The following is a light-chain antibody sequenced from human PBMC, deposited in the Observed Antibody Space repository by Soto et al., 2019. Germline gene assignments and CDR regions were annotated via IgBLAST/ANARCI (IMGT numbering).Light chain of an antibody. CDR1: QSISSW. Sequence: DIQMTQSPSTLSASVGDRVTITCRASQSISSWLAWYQQKPGKAPKLLIYDASSLESGVPSRFSGSGSGTEFTLTISRLQPDDFATYYCQQYYSYSTFGQGTKVEIK. V-gene: IGKV1-5*01. CDR3: QQYYSYST. CDR2: DAS. J-gene: IGKJ1*01.